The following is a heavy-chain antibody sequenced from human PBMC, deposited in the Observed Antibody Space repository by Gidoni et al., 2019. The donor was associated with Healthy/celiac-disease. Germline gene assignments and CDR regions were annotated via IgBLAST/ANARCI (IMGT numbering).Heavy chain of an antibody. V-gene: IGHV1-24*01. Sequence: QVQLVQSGAEVKKPGPPVRVSCKVSGSPLTELSIHWVRQAPGKGLEWMGGFDPEDGETIYAQKFQGRVTMTEDTFTDTAYMELSSLRSEDTAVYYCATVALTSGRYYYGMDVWGQGTTVTVSS. CDR2: FDPEDGET. J-gene: IGHJ6*02. CDR3: ATVALTSGRYYYGMDV. D-gene: IGHD5-12*01. CDR1: GSPLTELS.